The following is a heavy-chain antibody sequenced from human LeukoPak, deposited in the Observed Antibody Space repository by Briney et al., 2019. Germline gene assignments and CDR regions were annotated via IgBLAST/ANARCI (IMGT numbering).Heavy chain of an antibody. Sequence: GGSLSLSCAASGFTFSSYGMHWVRQAPGKGREWVAVISYDGSNKYYADSVKGRFTISRDNSKNTLYLQMNSLRAEDTAVYYCARDSPSATTLDYWGQGTLVTVSS. J-gene: IGHJ4*02. D-gene: IGHD1-14*01. CDR3: ARDSPSATTLDY. V-gene: IGHV3-30*03. CDR2: ISYDGSNK. CDR1: GFTFSSYG.